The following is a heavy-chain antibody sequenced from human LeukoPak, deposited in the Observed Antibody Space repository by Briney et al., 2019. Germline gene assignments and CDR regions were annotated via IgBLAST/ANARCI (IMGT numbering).Heavy chain of an antibody. CDR2: FDPEDGET. CDR3: ATGVFWVGFVNY. D-gene: IGHD3-3*01. Sequence: ASVKVSCKVSGYTLTELSMHWVRQAPGKGLEWMGGFDPEDGETIYAQKFQGRVTMTEDTSTDTAYMELSSLRSEDTAVYYCATGVFWVGFVNYGGQGPLVPVPP. V-gene: IGHV1-24*01. CDR1: GYTLTELS. J-gene: IGHJ4*02.